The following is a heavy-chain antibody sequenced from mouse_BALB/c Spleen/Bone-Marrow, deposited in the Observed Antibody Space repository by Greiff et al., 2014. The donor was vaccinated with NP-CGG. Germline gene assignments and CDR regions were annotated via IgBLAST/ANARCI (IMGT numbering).Heavy chain of an antibody. CDR3: AREGGYYDAMDY. J-gene: IGHJ4*01. Sequence: EVQLQQSGPELVKPGASVKISCKASGYTFTDYNMQWVKQSHGKSLEWIGYIYPYNGGTGYNQKFRSKATLTVDGSSSTAYMELRSLTSEDSAVYYCAREGGYYDAMDYWGQGTSVTVSS. D-gene: IGHD2-2*01. CDR1: GYTFTDYN. V-gene: IGHV1S29*02. CDR2: IYPYNGGT.